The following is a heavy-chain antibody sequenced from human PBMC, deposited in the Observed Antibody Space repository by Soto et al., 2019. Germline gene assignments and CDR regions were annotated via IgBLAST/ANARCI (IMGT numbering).Heavy chain of an antibody. J-gene: IGHJ3*02. CDR3: AKDPNGDYVGGFDM. CDR1: GYSFTSNW. D-gene: IGHD4-17*01. V-gene: IGHV3-23*01. Sequence: GESLKISCQGSGYSFTSNWIGWVRQAPGKGLEWVSGISASGGSTYYSDSVKGRFTISSDNSKNTLYLQMNSLRVEDTAIYYCAKDPNGDYVGGFDMWGQGTMVTVSS. CDR2: ISASGGST.